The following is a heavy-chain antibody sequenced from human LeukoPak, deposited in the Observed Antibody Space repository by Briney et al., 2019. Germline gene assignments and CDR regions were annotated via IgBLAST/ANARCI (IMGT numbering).Heavy chain of an antibody. V-gene: IGHV1-24*01. CDR3: TRGSSSQYFQH. Sequence: GASVKVSCKVSGYTLTELSMHWVRQAPGKGLEWMGGFDPEDGETIYAQKFQGRVTMTEDTSTNTAYMELASLRPDDTAIYYCTRGSSSQYFQHWGQGTLVTVSS. D-gene: IGHD6-6*01. J-gene: IGHJ1*01. CDR1: GYTLTELS. CDR2: FDPEDGET.